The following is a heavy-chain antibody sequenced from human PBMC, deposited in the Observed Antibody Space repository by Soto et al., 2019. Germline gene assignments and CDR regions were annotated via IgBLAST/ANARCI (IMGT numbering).Heavy chain of an antibody. J-gene: IGHJ4*02. CDR2: ITTSSSDI. V-gene: IGHV3-48*02. CDR3: ARDLRSGYSYGSGRYDYFDY. D-gene: IGHD3-10*01. CDR1: GFTFSLYG. Sequence: TGGSLRLSCAASGFTFSLYGMSWVRQAPGKGLEWVSYITTSSSDIYHADSVKGRFTIFRGNAKNSLYLQMNSLRDEDTAVYYCARDLRSGYSYGSGRYDYFDYWGQGTRVTVSS.